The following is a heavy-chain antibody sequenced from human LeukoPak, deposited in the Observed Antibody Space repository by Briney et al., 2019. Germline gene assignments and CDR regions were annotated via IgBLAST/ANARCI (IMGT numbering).Heavy chain of an antibody. CDR1: GFTFSSYV. J-gene: IGHJ4*02. V-gene: IGHV3-30*04. CDR3: ERGQGTPLTEQYFVY. Sequence: GGSLRHSCAASGFTFSSYVMYWVRQAPGKGLQWVAVTSYDGSNKYYADSVKGRFTISRDNSKNTLYLQMNSLRAEDTAMYYCERGQGTPLTEQYFVYWGQGTLVTVSS. CDR2: TSYDGSNK. D-gene: IGHD1-14*01.